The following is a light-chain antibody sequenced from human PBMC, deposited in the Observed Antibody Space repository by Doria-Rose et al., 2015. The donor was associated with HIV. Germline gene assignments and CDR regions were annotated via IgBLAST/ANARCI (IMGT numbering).Light chain of an antibody. CDR1: QRVKSSY. V-gene: IGKV3-20*01. CDR2: DAS. J-gene: IGKJ1*01. CDR3: HQYGTSWT. Sequence: EIVLTQSPGTLSLSPGERATLSCRASQRVKSSYLAWYQQKPGQAPRLLIYDASTRATGIPDRFSGSGSGTDFTLTISRLEPEDVALYYCHQYGTSWTFGQGTKVEI.